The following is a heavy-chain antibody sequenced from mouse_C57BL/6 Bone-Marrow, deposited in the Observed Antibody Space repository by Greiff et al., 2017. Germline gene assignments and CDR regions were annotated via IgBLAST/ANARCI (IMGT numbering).Heavy chain of an antibody. Sequence: VQLQQSGPGLVQPSQSLSITCTVSGFSLTSYGVHWVRHSPGKGLEWLGVIWSGGSTDYNAAFISRLSISKDNSKSQVFFKMNSLQADDTAIYYCASSNYYGSSYEAYWGQGTLVTVSA. CDR1: GFSLTSYG. V-gene: IGHV2-2*01. CDR3: ASSNYYGSSYEAY. CDR2: IWSGGST. J-gene: IGHJ3*01. D-gene: IGHD1-1*01.